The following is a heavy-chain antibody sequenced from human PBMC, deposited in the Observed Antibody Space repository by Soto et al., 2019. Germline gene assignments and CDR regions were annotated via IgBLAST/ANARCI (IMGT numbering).Heavy chain of an antibody. Sequence: PSVKVSRKVSGYTLTELSMHCVRQAPGTWLEWMGGLDPEDGETIYAQKLQGRVTMTEDTSTDTAYMELSSLRSEDTAVYYWATGGEVERHKGRRFDYWDQGTLVTVSS. V-gene: IGHV1-24*01. J-gene: IGHJ4*02. D-gene: IGHD1-1*01. CDR3: ATGGEVERHKGRRFDY. CDR2: LDPEDGET. CDR1: GYTLTELS.